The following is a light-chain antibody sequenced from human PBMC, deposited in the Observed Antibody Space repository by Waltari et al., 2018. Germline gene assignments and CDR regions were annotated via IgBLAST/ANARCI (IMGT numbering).Light chain of an antibody. CDR3: ATWDDSLNGWV. V-gene: IGLV1-47*01. CDR2: KDY. J-gene: IGLJ3*02. Sequence: QSVLTQPPSASGAPGQEVSISCSGGSTTLPNPVFWYQQFPGTAPQLIVYKDYERPSGVPDRFSASKSGTSASLAISGLRSDDEADYYCATWDDSLNGWVFGGGTKLTVL. CDR1: STTLPNP.